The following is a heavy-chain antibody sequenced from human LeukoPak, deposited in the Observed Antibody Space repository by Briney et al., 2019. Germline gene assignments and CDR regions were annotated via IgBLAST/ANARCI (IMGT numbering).Heavy chain of an antibody. CDR2: IYPGDSDT. J-gene: IGHJ4*02. D-gene: IGHD2-15*01. V-gene: IGHV5-51*01. Sequence: GESLKISCKGSGSSFTSYWIGWVRPMPGKGLEWMGIIYPGDSDTRYSPSFQGQVTISADKSISTAYLQWSSLKASDTAMYYCARPYCSGGSCYSGYFDYWGQGTLVTVSS. CDR3: ARPYCSGGSCYSGYFDY. CDR1: GSSFTSYW.